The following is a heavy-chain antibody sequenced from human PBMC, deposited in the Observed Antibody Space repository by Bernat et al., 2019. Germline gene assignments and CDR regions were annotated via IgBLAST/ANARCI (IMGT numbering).Heavy chain of an antibody. CDR3: ARDKDGGYAFDH. J-gene: IGHJ4*02. CDR1: GFMFTKYA. D-gene: IGHD5-12*01. CDR2: ILGSGDST. V-gene: IGHV3-64*01. Sequence: EVELVESGGTLVQPGGSLRLSCAASGFMFTKYAMHWVRQAPGKGPEYLSSILGSGDSTQYANSVKGRFIISRDNSKNTLYLHIGSLRPDDMAVYYCARDKDGGYAFDHWGQGTLVTVSS.